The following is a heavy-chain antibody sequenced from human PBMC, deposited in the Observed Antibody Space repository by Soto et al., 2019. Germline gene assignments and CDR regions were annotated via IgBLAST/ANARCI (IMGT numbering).Heavy chain of an antibody. V-gene: IGHV3-33*01. J-gene: IGHJ4*02. CDR1: GFTFSSYG. Sequence: GGSLRLSCAASGFTFSSYGMHWVRQAPGKGLEWVAVIWYDGSNKYYADSVKGRFTISRDNSKNTLYLQMNSLRAEDTAVYYCARDSRGWQFDYWGQGTLVTVSS. D-gene: IGHD6-19*01. CDR3: ARDSRGWQFDY. CDR2: IWYDGSNK.